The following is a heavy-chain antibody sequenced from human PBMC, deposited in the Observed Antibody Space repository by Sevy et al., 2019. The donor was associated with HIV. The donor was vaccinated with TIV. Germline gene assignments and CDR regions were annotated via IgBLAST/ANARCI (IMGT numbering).Heavy chain of an antibody. V-gene: IGHV3-21*01. Sequence: GGSLRLSCAASGFTFSSYSMNWVRQAPGKGLEWVSSISSSSSYIYYADSVKGRFTISRDNAKNSLYLQMNSLRAEDTAVYYCARERAVAVHFDYLGQGTLVTVSS. D-gene: IGHD6-19*01. CDR2: ISSSSSYI. CDR1: GFTFSSYS. J-gene: IGHJ4*02. CDR3: ARERAVAVHFDY.